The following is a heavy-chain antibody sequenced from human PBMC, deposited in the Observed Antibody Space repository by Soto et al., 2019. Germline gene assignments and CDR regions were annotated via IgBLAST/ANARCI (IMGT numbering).Heavy chain of an antibody. V-gene: IGHV1-69*01. J-gene: IGHJ3*02. Sequence: QVQLVQSGAEVKKPGSSVKVSCKASGGTFSSYAISWVRQAPGQGLEWMGGIIPIFGTANYAQKFQGRVTSTADESTSTAYMELSSLRSEDTAVYYCARDRSRDGYNYRAFDIWGQGTMVTVSS. CDR1: GGTFSSYA. D-gene: IGHD5-12*01. CDR2: IIPIFGTA. CDR3: ARDRSRDGYNYRAFDI.